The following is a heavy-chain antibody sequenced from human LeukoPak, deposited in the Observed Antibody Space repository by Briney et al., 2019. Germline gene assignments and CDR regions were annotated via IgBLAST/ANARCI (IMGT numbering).Heavy chain of an antibody. V-gene: IGHV4-59*01. D-gene: IGHD3-9*01. Sequence: SETLSLTCTVSGGSISSYYWSWIRQPPGKGLEWIGYIYYSGSTNYNPSLKSRVTISVDTSKNQFSLKLSSVTAADTAVYYCAREDVLTGYFDYWGQGTLVTVSS. CDR1: GGSISSYY. CDR3: AREDVLTGYFDY. CDR2: IYYSGST. J-gene: IGHJ4*02.